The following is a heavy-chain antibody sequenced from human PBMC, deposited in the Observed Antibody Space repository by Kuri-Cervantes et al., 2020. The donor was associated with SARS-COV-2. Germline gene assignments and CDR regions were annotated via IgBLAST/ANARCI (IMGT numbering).Heavy chain of an antibody. V-gene: IGHV3-23*01. J-gene: IGHJ4*02. CDR1: GFTFDDYA. CDR3: ASGGDYSDY. D-gene: IGHD4-17*01. Sequence: GGSLRLSCAASGFTFDDYAMHWVRQAPGKGLEWVSAISGSGGSTYYADSVKGRFTISRDNSKNTLYLQMNSLRAEDTAVYYCASGGDYSDYWGQGTLVTVSS. CDR2: ISGSGGST.